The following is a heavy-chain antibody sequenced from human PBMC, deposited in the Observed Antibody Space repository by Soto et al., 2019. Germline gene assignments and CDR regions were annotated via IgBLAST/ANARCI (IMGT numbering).Heavy chain of an antibody. D-gene: IGHD3-10*01. CDR2: IWYDGSNK. J-gene: IGHJ6*02. CDR3: ARGGFRVPPRYYYYGMDV. Sequence: PVGSLRLSCAASGFTFSSYGMHWVRQAPGKGLEWVAVIWYDGSNKYYADSVKGRFTISRDNSKNTLYLQMNSLRAEDTAVYYCARGGFRVPPRYYYYGMDVWGQGTTVTVSS. V-gene: IGHV3-33*01. CDR1: GFTFSSYG.